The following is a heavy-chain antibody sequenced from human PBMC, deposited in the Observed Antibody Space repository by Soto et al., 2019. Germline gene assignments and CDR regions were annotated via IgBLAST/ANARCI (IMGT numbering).Heavy chain of an antibody. CDR1: GGSFSGYS. CDR3: ARARFDSWSHIYYGLDV. D-gene: IGHD3-3*01. J-gene: IGHJ6*02. V-gene: IGHV4-34*01. Sequence: SETLSLTCAVYGGSFSGYSWTWLRQPPGKGLEWIGEINHSGTTDYNPALKSRVTMSADTSKNQFSLRMTSVTAVDTAVYYCARARFDSWSHIYYGLDVWGQGTTVTVSS. CDR2: INHSGTT.